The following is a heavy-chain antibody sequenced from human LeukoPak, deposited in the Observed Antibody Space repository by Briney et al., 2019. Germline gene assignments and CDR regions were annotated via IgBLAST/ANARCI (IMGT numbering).Heavy chain of an antibody. J-gene: IGHJ5*02. D-gene: IGHD5/OR15-5a*01. Sequence: SVRVSXKASGYTFTSYDINWMRQAPGQGLEWMGGIIPIFGTANYAQKFQGRVTITADESTSTAYMELSSLRSEDTAVYYCARADSTSNWFDPWGQGTLVTVSS. CDR1: GYTFTSYD. CDR3: ARADSTSNWFDP. CDR2: IIPIFGTA. V-gene: IGHV1-69*13.